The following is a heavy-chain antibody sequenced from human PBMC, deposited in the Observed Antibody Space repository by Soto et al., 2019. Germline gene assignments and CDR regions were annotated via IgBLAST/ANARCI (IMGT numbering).Heavy chain of an antibody. V-gene: IGHV4-30-2*01. Sequence: SETLSLTCAVSGGSMNSGGYSWSWIRQPPGKGLEWIGYIFHSGSTNYNPSLKSRVTISVDRSKNQFSLKLSSVTAADTAVYYCARGITGSYYNFVWLDPWGQGTMVTVYS. CDR2: IFHSGST. D-gene: IGHD3-10*01. CDR1: GGSMNSGGYS. J-gene: IGHJ5*02. CDR3: ARGITGSYYNFVWLDP.